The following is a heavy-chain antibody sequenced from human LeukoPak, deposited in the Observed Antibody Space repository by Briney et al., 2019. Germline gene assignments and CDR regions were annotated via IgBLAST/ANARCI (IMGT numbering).Heavy chain of an antibody. CDR1: GYSISSGYY. CDR2: IYHSGST. Sequence: SETLSLTCAVSGYSISSGYYWGWLRQPPGKGLEWSGSIYHSGSTYYNPSLKSRVTISVDTSKNQFSLKLSSVTAADTAVYYCARVGVYCSSTSCYNGAFDIWGQGTMVTVSS. V-gene: IGHV4-38-2*01. J-gene: IGHJ3*02. D-gene: IGHD2-2*02. CDR3: ARVGVYCSSTSCYNGAFDI.